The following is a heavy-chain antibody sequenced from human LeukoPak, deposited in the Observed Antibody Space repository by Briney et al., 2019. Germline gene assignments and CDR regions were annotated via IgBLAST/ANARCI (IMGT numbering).Heavy chain of an antibody. V-gene: IGHV4-61*08. D-gene: IGHD3-22*01. CDR3: ARGADSSGYYSYDY. Sequence: SETLSLTCTVSGGSISSADYYWSWIRQPPGKGLEWIGYIYYSGSTNYNPSLKSRVTISVDTSKNQFSLKLSSVTAADTAVYYCARGADSSGYYSYDYWGQGTLVTVSS. J-gene: IGHJ4*02. CDR1: GGSISSADYY. CDR2: IYYSGST.